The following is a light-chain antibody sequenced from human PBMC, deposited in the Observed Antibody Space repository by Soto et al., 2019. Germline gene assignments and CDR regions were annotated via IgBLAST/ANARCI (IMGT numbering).Light chain of an antibody. CDR1: QSVSSSY. Sequence: EIVLTQSPGTLSLSPGERATLSCRASQSVSSSYLAWYQQKPGQALRLLIYGASSRATGIPDRFSGSGSGTDFTLTISRLEPGDFAVYYCQQYGTSRWTFGQGTKVEIK. V-gene: IGKV3-20*01. J-gene: IGKJ1*01. CDR2: GAS. CDR3: QQYGTSRWT.